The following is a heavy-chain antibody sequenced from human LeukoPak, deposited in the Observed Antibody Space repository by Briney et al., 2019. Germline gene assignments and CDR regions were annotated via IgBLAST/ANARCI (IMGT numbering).Heavy chain of an antibody. CDR3: ARGKSGYFDY. CDR1: GYTFTGYY. D-gene: IGHD3-3*01. CDR2: MNPNSGNT. V-gene: IGHV1-8*02. Sequence: ASVKVSCKASGYTFTGYYMHWVRQAPGQGLEWVGWMNPNSGNTGYAQKFQGRVTMTRNTSISTAYMELSSLRSEDTAVYYCARGKSGYFDYWGQGTLVTVSS. J-gene: IGHJ4*02.